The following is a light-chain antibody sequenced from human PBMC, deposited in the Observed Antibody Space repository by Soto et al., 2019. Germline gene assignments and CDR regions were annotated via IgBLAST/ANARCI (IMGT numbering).Light chain of an antibody. CDR1: QSVSSN. V-gene: IGKV3-15*01. CDR2: GAS. CDR3: QQYNNWPLT. J-gene: IGKJ5*01. Sequence: EIVMTQSPATPSVSPGARATPSRRASQSVSSNLAWYQQKPGQAPRLLIYGASTRATGIPARFSGSGSGTEFTLTISSLQSEDFAVYYCQQYNNWPLTFGQGTRLEIK.